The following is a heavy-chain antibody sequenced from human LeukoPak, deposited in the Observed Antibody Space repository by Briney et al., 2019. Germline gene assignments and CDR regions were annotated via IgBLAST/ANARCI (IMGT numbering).Heavy chain of an antibody. J-gene: IGHJ4*02. D-gene: IGHD3-10*01. V-gene: IGHV4-59*01. Sequence: PSETLSLTCTVSGGSISSYYWNWIRQPPGKGLEWIGYIYNSGSINNNPSLKSRVTISVDTSKKQFSLKLSSVTAADTAVYYCARETPYGSGSYPFDYWGQGILVTVSS. CDR2: IYNSGSI. CDR1: GGSISSYY. CDR3: ARETPYGSGSYPFDY.